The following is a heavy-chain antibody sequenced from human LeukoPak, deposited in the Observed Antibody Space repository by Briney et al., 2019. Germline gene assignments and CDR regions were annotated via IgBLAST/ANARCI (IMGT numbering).Heavy chain of an antibody. CDR2: INPSGGST. V-gene: IGHV1-46*01. Sequence: ASVKVSCKASGYTFTSYYMHWVRQAPGQGLEWMGTINPSGGSTSYAQKFQGRVTMTRDTSTNTVYMELSSLRSEDTAVYFCARATLSDYYFNYWAREPWSPSPQ. CDR3: ARATLSDYYFNY. CDR1: GYTFTSYY. J-gene: IGHJ4*02.